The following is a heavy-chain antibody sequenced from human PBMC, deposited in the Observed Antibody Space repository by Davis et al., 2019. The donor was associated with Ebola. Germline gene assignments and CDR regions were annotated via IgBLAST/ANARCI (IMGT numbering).Heavy chain of an antibody. CDR2: IWYDGSNK. CDR1: GFTFSSYG. Sequence: GESLKISCAASGFTFSSYGMHWVRQAPGKGLEWVAVIWYDGSNKYYADSVKGRFTISRDNSKNTLYLQMNSLRAEDTAVYYCARDGFLVVVVPAATDYGMDVWGQGTTVTVSS. CDR3: ARDGFLVVVVPAATDYGMDV. V-gene: IGHV3-33*01. D-gene: IGHD2-2*01. J-gene: IGHJ6*02.